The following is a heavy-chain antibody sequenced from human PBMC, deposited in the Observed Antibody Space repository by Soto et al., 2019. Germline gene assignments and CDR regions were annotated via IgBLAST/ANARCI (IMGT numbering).Heavy chain of an antibody. CDR2: ISYDGSNK. Sequence: GGSLRLSCAASGFTFSSYGMHWVRQAPGKGLEWVAVISYDGSNKYYADSVKGRFTISRDNSKNTLYLQMNSLRAEDTAVYYCAKSPGGSYYYYYGMDVWGQGTTVTVSS. CDR1: GFTFSSYG. D-gene: IGHD1-26*01. J-gene: IGHJ6*02. CDR3: AKSPGGSYYYYYGMDV. V-gene: IGHV3-30*18.